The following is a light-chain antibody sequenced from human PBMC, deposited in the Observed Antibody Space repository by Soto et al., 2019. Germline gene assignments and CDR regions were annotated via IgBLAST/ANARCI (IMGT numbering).Light chain of an antibody. CDR3: QQSYTTTPLT. CDR2: GAS. CDR1: QSISKY. J-gene: IGKJ2*01. Sequence: DIQMTQSPSSLSASVGDRVTITCRASQSISKYLNWYQQKPGKAPKLLIVGASRLQSGVPSRFSGSGSGTEFSLTISSLQPEDFATHSCQQSYTTTPLTFGQGTRLEIK. V-gene: IGKV1-39*01.